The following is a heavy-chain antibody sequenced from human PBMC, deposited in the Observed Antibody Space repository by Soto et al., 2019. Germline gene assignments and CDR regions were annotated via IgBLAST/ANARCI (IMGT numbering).Heavy chain of an antibody. CDR2: ISGSDGKT. J-gene: IGHJ4*02. V-gene: IGHV3-23*01. CDR1: GFSFGSYA. CDR3: ARWSYLDY. D-gene: IGHD3-3*01. Sequence: GVSLRLSCAASGFSFGSYALSWVRQAPGKGLEWVSTISGSDGKTFYADSVKGRLSISRDTSQNTLYLQMNSLRADDTAIYYCARWSYLDYWGQGTRVTVSS.